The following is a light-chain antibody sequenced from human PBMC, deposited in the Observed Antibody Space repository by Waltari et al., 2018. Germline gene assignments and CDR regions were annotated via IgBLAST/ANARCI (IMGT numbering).Light chain of an antibody. Sequence: QSALTQPPSASGSPGQSVTISCTGTSRDVGGYHYVSWYQQYSGKAPKVMLYEVSKRPSGVPDRFSGSKSGNTASLTVSGLRAEDEADYYCSSYAGSNELVFGGGTKLTVL. CDR1: SRDVGGYHY. CDR2: EVS. J-gene: IGLJ2*01. CDR3: SSYAGSNELV. V-gene: IGLV2-8*01.